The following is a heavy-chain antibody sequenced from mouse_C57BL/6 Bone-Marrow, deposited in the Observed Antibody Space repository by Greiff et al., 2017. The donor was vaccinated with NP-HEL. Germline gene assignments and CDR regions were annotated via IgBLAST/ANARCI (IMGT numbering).Heavy chain of an antibody. CDR2: IYPGNSDT. CDR3: TRSYDGYQAWFAY. Sequence: VQLKESGTVLARPGASVKMSCKTSGYTFTSYWMHWVKQRPGQGLEWVGAIYPGNSDTSYNQKFKGKAKLTAVTPASTAYMELSSLTNEDSAVYYCTRSYDGYQAWFAYWGQGTLVTVSA. D-gene: IGHD2-3*01. V-gene: IGHV1-5*01. J-gene: IGHJ3*01. CDR1: GYTFTSYW.